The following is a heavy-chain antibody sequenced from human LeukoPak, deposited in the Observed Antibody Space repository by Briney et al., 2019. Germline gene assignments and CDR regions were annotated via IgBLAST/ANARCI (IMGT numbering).Heavy chain of an antibody. CDR2: IKSKTDGGTT. CDR1: GFTFSNAW. CDR3: TTTLHYYDSSGYLGDFDY. Sequence: GGSLRLSCAASGFTFSNAWVSWVRQAPGKGLEWVGRIKSKTDGGTTDYAAPVKGRFTISRDDSKNTLYQQMNSLKTEDTAVYYCTTTLHYYDSSGYLGDFDYWGQGTLVTVSS. V-gene: IGHV3-15*01. D-gene: IGHD3-22*01. J-gene: IGHJ4*02.